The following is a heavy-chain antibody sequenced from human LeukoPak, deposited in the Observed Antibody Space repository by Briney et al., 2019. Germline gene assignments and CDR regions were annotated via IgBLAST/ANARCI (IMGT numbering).Heavy chain of an antibody. D-gene: IGHD6-13*01. J-gene: IGHJ5*02. CDR2: IIPIFGTA. Sequence: SVKVSCKASGGTFSSYAISWVRQAPGQGLEWMGGIIPIFGTANYAQKFQGRVTITADESTSTVYMELSSLRSEDTAVYYCAREDSSWYYNWFDPWGQGTLVTVSS. CDR3: AREDSSWYYNWFDP. V-gene: IGHV1-69*13. CDR1: GGTFSSYA.